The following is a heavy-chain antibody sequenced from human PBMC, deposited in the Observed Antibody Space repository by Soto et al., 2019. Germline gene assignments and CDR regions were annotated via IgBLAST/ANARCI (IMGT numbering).Heavy chain of an antibody. CDR1: GYTFTSYY. D-gene: IGHD6-13*01. CDR3: ARARGAAAAAQTMQY. J-gene: IGHJ4*02. V-gene: IGHV1-46*01. Sequence: QVQLVQSGAEVKKPGASVKVSCKASGYTFTSYYMHWVRQAPGQGLEWMGIINPSGGSTSYAQKFQGRVTMTRDTSTSTVYMELSSLRSEDTAVYYCARARGAAAAAQTMQYWGQGTLVSVSS. CDR2: INPSGGST.